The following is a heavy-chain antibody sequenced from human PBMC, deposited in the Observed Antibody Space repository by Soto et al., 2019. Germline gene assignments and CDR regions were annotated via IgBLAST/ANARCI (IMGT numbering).Heavy chain of an antibody. D-gene: IGHD6-19*01. CDR1: GGSISSSSYY. CDR3: ARSLDSSGWYGVY. V-gene: IGHV4-39*01. Sequence: QLQLQESGPGLVKPSETLSLTCTVSGGSISSSSYYWGWIRQPPGKGLEWIGSIYYGGSTYYNPSLKSRVTISVDTSKNQFSLKLSSVTAADTAVYYCARSLDSSGWYGVYWGQGTLVTVSS. J-gene: IGHJ4*02. CDR2: IYYGGST.